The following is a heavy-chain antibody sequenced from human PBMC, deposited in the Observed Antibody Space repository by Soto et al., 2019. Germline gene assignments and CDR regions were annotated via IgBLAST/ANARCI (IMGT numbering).Heavy chain of an antibody. CDR1: GYTFTNYA. CDR3: TGTSLIVVVLDYYFDF. J-gene: IGHJ4*02. Sequence: ASVKVSCKASGYTFTNYAMHWVRQAPGQRLEWMGWINAGNGNTKYSQKFQGRVTITRDTSASTAYMELSSLRSEDTAVYYCTGTSLIVVVLDYYFDFWGQGTQVTVSS. CDR2: INAGNGNT. D-gene: IGHD3-22*01. V-gene: IGHV1-3*01.